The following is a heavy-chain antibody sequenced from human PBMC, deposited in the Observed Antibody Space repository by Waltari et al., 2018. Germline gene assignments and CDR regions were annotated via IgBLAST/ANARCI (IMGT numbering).Heavy chain of an antibody. V-gene: IGHV4-38-2*01. CDR3: ARRTKKYSSGWDY. D-gene: IGHD6-19*01. J-gene: IGHJ4*02. Sequence: QVQLQESGPGLVKPSEPLSLPCPVRGYSIRMGYSWGGTRQPPGKGLEWIGSIYHSGSTSYNPSLKSRVTISVETSKNQFSLKLSSVTAADTAVYYCARRTKKYSSGWDYWGQGTLVTVSS. CDR1: GYSIRMGYS. CDR2: IYHSGST.